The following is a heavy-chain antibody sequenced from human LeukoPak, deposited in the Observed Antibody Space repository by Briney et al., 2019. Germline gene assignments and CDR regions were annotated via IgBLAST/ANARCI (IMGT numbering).Heavy chain of an antibody. Sequence: GGSLRLSCAASGFTFSNAWMSWVRQAPGKGLEWVGRIKSKTDGGTTDYAAPVKGRFTISRDDSKNTLYLQMNSLKTEDTAVYYCTTEPRGSSWSYYYYYYMDVWGKGTTVTVSS. CDR2: IKSKTDGGTT. J-gene: IGHJ6*03. CDR3: TTEPRGSSWSYYYYYYMDV. CDR1: GFTFSNAW. V-gene: IGHV3-15*01. D-gene: IGHD6-13*01.